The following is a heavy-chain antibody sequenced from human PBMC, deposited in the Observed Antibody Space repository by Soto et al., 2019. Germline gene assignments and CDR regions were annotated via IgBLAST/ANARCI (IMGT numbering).Heavy chain of an antibody. Sequence: QVQLLQSGAEVKKPGASVKVSCKTSGYIFSSYGINWVRQAPGQGLEWMGWITVYNGNTQYAQKLQDRVTMTTETSTSTAYMELRSLRSDDTAVYYCARDITGVVGVDYWGQGTLVTVSS. J-gene: IGHJ4*02. CDR2: ITVYNGNT. CDR3: ARDITGVVGVDY. CDR1: GYIFSSYG. V-gene: IGHV1-18*01. D-gene: IGHD3-3*01.